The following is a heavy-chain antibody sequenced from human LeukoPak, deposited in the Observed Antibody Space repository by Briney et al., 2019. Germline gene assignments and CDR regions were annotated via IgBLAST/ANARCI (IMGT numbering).Heavy chain of an antibody. Sequence: GASVKVSCKASGYTFTSYDINWVRQATGQGLEWMGWMNPNRGNTGYAQKFQGRVTMTRNTSISTAYMELSSLRSEDTAVYYCARGSDYGDYNWFDPWGQGTLVTVSS. V-gene: IGHV1-8*01. CDR3: ARGSDYGDYNWFDP. CDR1: GYTFTSYD. CDR2: MNPNRGNT. J-gene: IGHJ5*02. D-gene: IGHD4-17*01.